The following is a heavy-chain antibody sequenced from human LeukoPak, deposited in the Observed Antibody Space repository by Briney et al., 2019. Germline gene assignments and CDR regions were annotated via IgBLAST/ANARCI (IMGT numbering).Heavy chain of an antibody. V-gene: IGHV3-21*01. D-gene: IGHD3-9*01. J-gene: IGHJ4*02. CDR2: ISSSSSYI. CDR3: ARDSNSDYDILTGYDLDY. CDR1: GFTFSSYS. Sequence: PGGSLRLSCAASGFTFSSYSMNWVRQAPGKGLEWVSSISSSSSYIYYADSVKGRFTISRDNAKNSLYLQMNSLRAEDTAVYYCARDSNSDYDILTGYDLDYWGQGTLVTVSS.